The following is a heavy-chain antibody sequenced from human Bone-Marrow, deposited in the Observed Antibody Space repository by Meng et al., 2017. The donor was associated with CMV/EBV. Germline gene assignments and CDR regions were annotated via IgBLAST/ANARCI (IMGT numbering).Heavy chain of an antibody. CDR3: ARKGETIPAPDY. CDR2: IYPSDSDT. V-gene: IGHV5-51*04. J-gene: IGHJ4*02. CDR1: GYKFTNYW. Sequence: GEFLKISCQGSGYKFTNYWIGWVRQMPGKGLEWMGIIYPSDSDTRYNPSCQGQVTISADKPINTAYLQWSSLKASDTAMYYCARKGETIPAPDYWGQGTLVTVSS. D-gene: IGHD3-16*01.